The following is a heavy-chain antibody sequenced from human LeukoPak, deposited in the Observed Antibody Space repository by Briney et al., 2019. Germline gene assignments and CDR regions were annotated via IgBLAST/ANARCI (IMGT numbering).Heavy chain of an antibody. Sequence: ASVKVSCKVSGYTLTELSMHWVRQAPGKGLEWMGGFDPEDGETIYAQKFQGRVTMTEDTSTDTAYMELSSLRSEDTAVYYCTTALGYCSGGSRYDEDDSSGYTFDYWGQGTLDTVSS. CDR3: TTALGYCSGGSRYDEDDSSGYTFDY. CDR1: GYTLTELS. J-gene: IGHJ4*02. V-gene: IGHV1-24*01. D-gene: IGHD2-15*01. CDR2: FDPEDGET.